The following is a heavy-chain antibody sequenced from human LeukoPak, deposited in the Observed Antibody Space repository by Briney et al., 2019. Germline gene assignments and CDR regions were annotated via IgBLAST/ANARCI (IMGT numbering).Heavy chain of an antibody. D-gene: IGHD6-13*01. CDR2: IYHSGST. CDR3: AGNSIAAAVDYFGY. V-gene: IGHV4-4*02. J-gene: IGHJ4*02. Sequence: SETLSLTCAVSGGSISSSNWWSWVRQPPGKGLEWIGEIYHSGSTNYNPSLKSRVTISVDKSKNQFSLKLSSVTAADTAVYYCAGNSIAAAVDYFGYWGQGTLVTVSS. CDR1: GGSISSSNW.